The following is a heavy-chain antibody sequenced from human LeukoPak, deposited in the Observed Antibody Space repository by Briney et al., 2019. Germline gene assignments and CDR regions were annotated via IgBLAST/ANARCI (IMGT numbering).Heavy chain of an antibody. Sequence: PGGSLRLSCAASGFTFSSYWMSWVRQAPGKGLEWVANIKQDGSEKYYVDSVKGRFTISRDNAKNSLYLQMNSLRAEDTAVYYCARVDLTPFGVVIPYYYYYMDVWGKGTTVTVSS. CDR3: ARVDLTPFGVVIPYYYYYMDV. CDR2: IKQDGSEK. V-gene: IGHV3-7*01. CDR1: GFTFSSYW. D-gene: IGHD3-3*01. J-gene: IGHJ6*03.